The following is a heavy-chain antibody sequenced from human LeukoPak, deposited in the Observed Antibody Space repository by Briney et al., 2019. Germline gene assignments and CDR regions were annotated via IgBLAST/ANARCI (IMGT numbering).Heavy chain of an antibody. J-gene: IGHJ4*02. CDR2: LSGSGGHT. D-gene: IGHD5-18*01. CDR3: AKSLDTGFDF. CDR1: GFTFNNYA. Sequence: PGGSLRLSCAASGFTFNNYAMSWVRQAPGKGLAWVSGLSGSGGHTYYADSVKGRLTISRDNSKNTLYLQMNNLRAEDTAIYYCAKSLDTGFDFWGQGTLVTVSS. V-gene: IGHV3-23*01.